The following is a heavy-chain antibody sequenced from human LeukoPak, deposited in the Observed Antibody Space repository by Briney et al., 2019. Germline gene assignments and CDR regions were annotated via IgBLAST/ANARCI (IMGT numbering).Heavy chain of an antibody. CDR3: ARGGVFLPFEDWFDP. J-gene: IGHJ5*02. Sequence: RASVKVSCKASGYTFTGYYMHWVRQAPGQGLEWMGWINPNSGGTNYAQKFQGRVTMTRDTSISTAYMELSRLRSDDTAVYYCARGGVFLPFEDWFDPWGQGTLVTVSS. V-gene: IGHV1-2*02. D-gene: IGHD3-16*01. CDR1: GYTFTGYY. CDR2: INPNSGGT.